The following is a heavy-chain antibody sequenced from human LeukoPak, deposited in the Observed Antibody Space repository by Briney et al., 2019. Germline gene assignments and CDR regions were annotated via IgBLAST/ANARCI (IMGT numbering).Heavy chain of an antibody. D-gene: IGHD3-22*01. CDR3: ARGDYYDSSGSNWFDP. V-gene: IGHV1-8*03. CDR2: MNPNRGNT. J-gene: IGHJ5*02. Sequence: ASVKVSCKASGYTFTSYDINWVRQAAGQGLEWMGWMNPNRGNTGYAQKFQGRVTITRNTSISTAYMELSSLRSEDTAVYYCARGDYYDSSGSNWFDPWGQGTLVTVSS. CDR1: GYTFTSYD.